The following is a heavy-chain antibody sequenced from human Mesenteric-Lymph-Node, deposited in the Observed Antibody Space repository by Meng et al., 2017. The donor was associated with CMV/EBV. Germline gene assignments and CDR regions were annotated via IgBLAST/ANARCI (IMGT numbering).Heavy chain of an antibody. Sequence: FTFNSYAMNWVRQAPGKGLEWVSGISGSGGSTYYAESVRGRFTIPRDNSKDTSYLQMNSLRAEDTAVYFCAKGKASIMSTFGGLLVNWGQGALVTVSS. CDR1: FTFNSYA. CDR3: AKGKASIMSTFGGLLVN. J-gene: IGHJ4*02. V-gene: IGHV3-23*01. CDR2: ISGSGGST. D-gene: IGHD3-16*02.